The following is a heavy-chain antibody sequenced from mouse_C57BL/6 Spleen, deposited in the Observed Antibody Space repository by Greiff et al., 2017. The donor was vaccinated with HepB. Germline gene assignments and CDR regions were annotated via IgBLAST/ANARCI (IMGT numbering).Heavy chain of an antibody. V-gene: IGHV5-17*01. CDR2: ISSGSSTI. Sequence: EVKVVESGGGLVKPGGSLKLSCAASGFTFSDYGMHWVRQAPEKGLEWVAYISSGSSTIYYADTVKGRFTISRDNAKNTLFLQMTSLRSEDTAMYYCAITTVVAPAMDYWGQGTSVTVSS. CDR3: AITTVVAPAMDY. D-gene: IGHD1-1*01. CDR1: GFTFSDYG. J-gene: IGHJ4*01.